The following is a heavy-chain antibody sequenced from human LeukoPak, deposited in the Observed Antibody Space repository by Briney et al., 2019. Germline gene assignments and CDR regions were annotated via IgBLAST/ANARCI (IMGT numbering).Heavy chain of an antibody. V-gene: IGHV3-53*01. CDR2: IYSDGKV. Sequence: GGSLRLSCAASGFTVSSTYMSWVRQTPGKGLEWVSVIYSDGKVYYIDSVKGRFTISRDTSKNTVYLQMNSLRVEDTAVYYCARVPEKNIVVVVAATVDFDYWGQGTLVTVSS. CDR1: GFTVSSTY. CDR3: ARVPEKNIVVVVAATVDFDY. J-gene: IGHJ4*02. D-gene: IGHD2-15*01.